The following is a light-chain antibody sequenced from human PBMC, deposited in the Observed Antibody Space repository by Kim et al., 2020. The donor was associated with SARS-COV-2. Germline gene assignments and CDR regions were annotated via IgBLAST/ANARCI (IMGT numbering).Light chain of an antibody. CDR1: TGAVTSGHY. Sequence: QAVVTQEPSLTVSPGGTVTLTCASSTGAVTSGHYPYWFQQKPGQAPRTLIYDATNRHSWTPARFSGSLPGGKAALTLSGAQPEDEAEYYCLLFYSGGAVFGGGTQLTVL. CDR3: LLFYSGGAV. V-gene: IGLV7-46*01. J-gene: IGLJ2*01. CDR2: DAT.